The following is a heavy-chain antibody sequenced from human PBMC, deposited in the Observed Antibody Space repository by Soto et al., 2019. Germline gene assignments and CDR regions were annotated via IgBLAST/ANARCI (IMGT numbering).Heavy chain of an antibody. CDR3: ARALYYYDSSGYTVFDNWFDP. CDR2: IYYSGST. D-gene: IGHD3-22*01. CDR1: GGSVSSGSYY. V-gene: IGHV4-61*01. J-gene: IGHJ5*02. Sequence: SETLSLTCTVSGGSVSSGSYYWSWIRQPPGKGLEWIGYIYYSGSTNYNPSLKSRVTISVDTSKNQFSLKLSSVTAADTAVYYCARALYYYDSSGYTVFDNWFDPWGQGTLVTVSS.